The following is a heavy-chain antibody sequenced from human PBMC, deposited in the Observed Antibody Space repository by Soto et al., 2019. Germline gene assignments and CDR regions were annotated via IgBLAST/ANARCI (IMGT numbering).Heavy chain of an antibody. D-gene: IGHD2-15*01. CDR3: ARLPGPLVAALCLNPGDGREPVSDANV. J-gene: IGHJ6*02. CDR1: GFTFSSYP. Sequence: QMQLVESGGGVVQPGRSLRLSCAASGFTFSSYPMHWVRQAPGKGLEWVAVISFDGSKKYYADSVTGPFFISKDNSKSMLSLQVNGLRGEHSAVYYCARLPGPLVAALCLNPGDGREPVSDANVWGQGTAVTVSS. V-gene: IGHV3-30-3*01. CDR2: ISFDGSKK.